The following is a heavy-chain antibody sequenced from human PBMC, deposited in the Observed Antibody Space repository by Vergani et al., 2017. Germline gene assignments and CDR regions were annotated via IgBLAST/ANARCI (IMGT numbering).Heavy chain of an antibody. CDR3: AREKGSGGILWLDAFDI. CDR2: ISAYNDNT. CDR1: GYTFTNYG. J-gene: IGHJ3*02. V-gene: IGHV1-18*01. Sequence: QVHLVQSGAEVTKPGASVKVSCKASGYTFTNYGISWMRQAPGQGLEWMGWISAYNDNTNYAQKVQGRVTMTTDTSTSTAYMELRSLRSDDTAVYYCAREKGSGGILWLDAFDIWGQGTMVSVSS. D-gene: IGHD2-21*01.